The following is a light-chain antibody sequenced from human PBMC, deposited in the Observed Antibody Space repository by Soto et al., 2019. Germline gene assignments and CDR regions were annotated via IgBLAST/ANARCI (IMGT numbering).Light chain of an antibody. Sequence: QSVLTQPPSMSAAPGQTVTISCSGSSSNIGNNYVSWYRQLPGTAPKFLIYENNKRPSGIPDRFSGSKSGTSATLGITGLQTGDEAEYYCGTWDSSLSAHVFGPGTKLTVL. CDR2: ENN. J-gene: IGLJ1*01. V-gene: IGLV1-51*02. CDR3: GTWDSSLSAHV. CDR1: SSNIGNNY.